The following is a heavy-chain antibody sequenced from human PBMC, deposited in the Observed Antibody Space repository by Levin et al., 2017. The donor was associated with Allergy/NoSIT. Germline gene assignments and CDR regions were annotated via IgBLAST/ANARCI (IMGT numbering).Heavy chain of an antibody. CDR1: GGSFSGYY. CDR2: INHSGST. J-gene: IGHJ4*02. V-gene: IGHV4-34*01. D-gene: IGHD2-8*01. CDR3: ARLRVYATQTWVFDY. Sequence: PSETLSLTCAVYGGSFSGYYWSWIRQPPGKGLEWIGEINHSGSTNYNPSLKSRVTISVDTSKNQFSLKLSSVTAADTAVYYCARLRVYATQTWVFDYWGQGTLVTVSS.